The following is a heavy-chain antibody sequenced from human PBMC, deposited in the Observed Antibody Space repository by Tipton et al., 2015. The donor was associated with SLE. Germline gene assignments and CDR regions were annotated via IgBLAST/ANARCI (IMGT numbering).Heavy chain of an antibody. CDR2: IWYDGSKT. CDR3: ARVGATRYYFEY. V-gene: IGHV3-33*08. Sequence: SLRLSCAASGFSFRDYGIHWVRQAPGKGLEWVAMIWYDGSKTDLTDSVKGRFTISRDNSENTVYLQMNSLRVEDTAVYYCARVGATRYYFEYWGQGTLVTVSS. CDR1: GFSFRDYG. D-gene: IGHD1-26*01. J-gene: IGHJ4*02.